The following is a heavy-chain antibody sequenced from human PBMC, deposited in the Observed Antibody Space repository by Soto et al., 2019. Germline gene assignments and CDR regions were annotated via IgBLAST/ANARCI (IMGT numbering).Heavy chain of an antibody. Sequence: PGESLKISCQGSGYSFTSYWIGWVRQMPGKGLAWMGIIYPGDSDTRYSPSFQGQVTISADKSISTAYLQWSSLKASDTAMYYCARLSGCSSTSCYTHMDVWGQGTTVTVSS. V-gene: IGHV5-51*01. D-gene: IGHD2-2*02. CDR3: ARLSGCSSTSCYTHMDV. J-gene: IGHJ6*02. CDR2: IYPGDSDT. CDR1: GYSFTSYW.